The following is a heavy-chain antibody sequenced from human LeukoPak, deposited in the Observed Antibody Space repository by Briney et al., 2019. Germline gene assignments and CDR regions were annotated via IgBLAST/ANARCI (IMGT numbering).Heavy chain of an antibody. Sequence: GGSLRLSCAASGFTFSSYSMNWVRQAPGKGLELVSSISSSSSYIYYADSVKGRFTISRDNAKNSLYLQMNSLRAEDTAVYYCARDQKFQALDYWGQGTLVTVSS. J-gene: IGHJ4*02. CDR3: ARDQKFQALDY. V-gene: IGHV3-21*01. CDR1: GFTFSSYS. CDR2: ISSSSSYI.